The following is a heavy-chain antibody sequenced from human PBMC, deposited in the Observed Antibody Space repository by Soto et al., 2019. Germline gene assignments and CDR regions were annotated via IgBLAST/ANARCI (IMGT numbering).Heavy chain of an antibody. D-gene: IGHD1-26*01. CDR2: ITPSGRSS. V-gene: IGHV3-23*01. J-gene: IGHJ4*02. Sequence: GGSLRLSCAASGFTFSSYAMSWVRQAPGKGLEWVSAITPSGRSSYYADSVKGRFTISRDNSKNTLSLQMNSLRAEDTAVYYCAKDCREGQSTDYYFDYWGQGTLVTVSS. CDR3: AKDCREGQSTDYYFDY. CDR1: GFTFSSYA.